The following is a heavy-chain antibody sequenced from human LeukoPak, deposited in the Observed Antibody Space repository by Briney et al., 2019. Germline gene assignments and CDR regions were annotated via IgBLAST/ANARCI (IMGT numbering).Heavy chain of an antibody. Sequence: PGGSLRLSCAASGFTFDDYAMHWVRHAPGKGLEWVSGISWNSGSIGYADSVKGRFTISRDNAKNSLYLQMNSLRAEDTALYYCAKVGAAAGRYGMDVWGQGTTVTVSS. J-gene: IGHJ6*02. D-gene: IGHD6-13*01. CDR1: GFTFDDYA. CDR3: AKVGAAAGRYGMDV. CDR2: ISWNSGSI. V-gene: IGHV3-9*01.